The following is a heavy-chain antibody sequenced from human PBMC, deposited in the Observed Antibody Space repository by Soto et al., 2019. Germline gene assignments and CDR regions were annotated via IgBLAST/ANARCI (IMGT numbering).Heavy chain of an antibody. D-gene: IGHD3-9*01. CDR2: VNPNTGVT. Sequence: GPSVKVSCKASGYTFTAFYMNWVRQAPGQGLEWMGWVNPNTGVTKYAQKFQGRFTMTRDTSINTAYMELSGLTSDDTAVYYCTTLRLDPWGQGTLVTVSS. CDR3: TTLRLDP. CDR1: GYTFTAFY. J-gene: IGHJ5*02. V-gene: IGHV1-2*02.